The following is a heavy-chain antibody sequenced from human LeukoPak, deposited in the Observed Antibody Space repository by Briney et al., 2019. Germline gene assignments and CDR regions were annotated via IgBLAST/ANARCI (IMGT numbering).Heavy chain of an antibody. CDR2: INPSGGST. D-gene: IGHD3-9*01. V-gene: IGHV1-46*01. CDR3: ARVGAFDWDYYYYYMDV. Sequence: ASVKVSCKASGYTFTSYYMHWVRQAPGQGFEWMGIINPSGGSTSYAQKFQGRVTMTRDMSTSTVYMELSSLRSEDTAVYYCARVGAFDWDYYYYYMDVWGKGTTVTISS. CDR1: GYTFTSYY. J-gene: IGHJ6*03.